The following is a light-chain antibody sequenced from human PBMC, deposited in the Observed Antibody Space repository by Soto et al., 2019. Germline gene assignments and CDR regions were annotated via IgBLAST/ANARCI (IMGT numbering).Light chain of an antibody. CDR3: QARGNCPSFT. CDR2: DAS. J-gene: IGKJ4*01. V-gene: IGKV3-11*01. Sequence: EIVLTQSPASLSLSLGERATLSCRASQSLSGYLAWYQQRPGQAPRLLIYDASHRATGIPARFTGSGSGTAFTLIISRLEPEDSALYYCQARGNCPSFTFGGVTKVEIX. CDR1: QSLSGY.